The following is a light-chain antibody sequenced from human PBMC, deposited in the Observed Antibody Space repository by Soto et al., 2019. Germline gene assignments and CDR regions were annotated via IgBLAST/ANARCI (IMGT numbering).Light chain of an antibody. CDR3: QQRQYWPPIT. CDR1: HTISSSY. CDR2: GIS. V-gene: IGKV3D-20*02. Sequence: EIVFTQSPGTLSLSPGERATLSCRASHTISSSYLAWYQQKPGQPPRLLIYGISNRAAGIPARFSGSGSGTDFTLTISSLEPEDFAIYYCQQRQYWPPITFGQGTRLEIK. J-gene: IGKJ5*01.